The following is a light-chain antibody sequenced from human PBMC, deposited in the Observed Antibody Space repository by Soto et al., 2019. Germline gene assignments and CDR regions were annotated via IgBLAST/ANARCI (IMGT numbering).Light chain of an antibody. J-gene: IGKJ4*01. V-gene: IGKV1-5*01. CDR2: DAS. Sequence: DIQMTQSPSTLSASVGARVTITCRASQTISNWLAWYQQKPGKAPKVLIFDASTLDGGVPSRFSGRRSGTDFTLTISSLQPSDFATYYCQQYNTYPLTFGGGTKVEI. CDR1: QTISNW. CDR3: QQYNTYPLT.